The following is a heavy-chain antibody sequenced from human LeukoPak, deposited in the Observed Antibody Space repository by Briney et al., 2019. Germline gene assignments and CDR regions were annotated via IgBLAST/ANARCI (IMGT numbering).Heavy chain of an antibody. Sequence: SETLSLTCTVSGGSISSYYWSWIRQPPGKGLEWIGYIYYSGSTNYNPSLKSRVTISVNTSKNQLSLKLSSVTAADTAVYYCARGYHDFWSGSYKDYFDYWGQGTLVTVSS. V-gene: IGHV4-59*01. CDR2: IYYSGST. J-gene: IGHJ4*02. D-gene: IGHD3-3*01. CDR3: ARGYHDFWSGSYKDYFDY. CDR1: GGSISSYY.